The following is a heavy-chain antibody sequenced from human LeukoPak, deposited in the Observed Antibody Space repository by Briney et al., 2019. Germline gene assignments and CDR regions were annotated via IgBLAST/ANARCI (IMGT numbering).Heavy chain of an antibody. V-gene: IGHV3-48*03. J-gene: IGHJ3*02. CDR1: GFTFSSYE. CDR2: ISSSGSTI. CDR3: ARWYSSGWYVDAFDI. D-gene: IGHD6-19*01. Sequence: GGSLRLSCAASGFTFSSYEMNWVRQAPGKGLEWVSYISSSGSTIYYADSVKGRSTISRDNAKNSLYLQMNSLRAEDTAVYYCARWYSSGWYVDAFDIWGQGTMVTVSS.